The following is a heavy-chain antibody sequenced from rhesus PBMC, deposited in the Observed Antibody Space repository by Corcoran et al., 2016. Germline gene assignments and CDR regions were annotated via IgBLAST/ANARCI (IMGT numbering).Heavy chain of an antibody. CDR3: ARLIRTGVIPLMDY. CDR1: GGSISGGYY. V-gene: IGHV4S7*01. Sequence: QVQLQESGPGLVKHSETLSLTCAVPGGSISGGYYWGWSRQHPGKGLEWIGNIYGNSASTYYNPSLKSRVTISKDTSKNQFSLKLSSVTAVDTAVYYCARLIRTGVIPLMDYWGQGVLVTVSS. J-gene: IGHJ4*01. CDR2: IYGNSAST. D-gene: IGHD3-22*01.